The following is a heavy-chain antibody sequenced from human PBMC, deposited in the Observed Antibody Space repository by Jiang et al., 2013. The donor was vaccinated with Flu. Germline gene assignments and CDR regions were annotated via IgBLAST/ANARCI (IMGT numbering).Heavy chain of an antibody. CDR3: ATTKSERYGYFDL. CDR2: FDGEDGEA. Sequence: LEWMGGFDGEDGEAVYAQKFQGRLTMTEDTSEDAGYMELSNLRSEDTAVYFCATTKSERYGYFDLWGRGTLVTVSS. J-gene: IGHJ2*01. D-gene: IGHD1-1*01. V-gene: IGHV1-24*01.